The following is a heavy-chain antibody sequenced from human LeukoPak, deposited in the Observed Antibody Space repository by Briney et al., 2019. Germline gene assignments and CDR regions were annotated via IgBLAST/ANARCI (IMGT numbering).Heavy chain of an antibody. Sequence: GASVKVSCKASGYTFTSYGISWVRQAPGQGLEWMGWISAYNGNTNYAQKLQGRVTMTTDTSTSAAYMELRSLRSDDTAVYYCARDQGDSSGPEDTPGDPMVPDYWGQGTLVTVSS. CDR2: ISAYNGNT. CDR1: GYTFTSYG. V-gene: IGHV1-18*01. CDR3: ARDQGDSSGPEDTPGDPMVPDY. J-gene: IGHJ4*02. D-gene: IGHD3-22*01.